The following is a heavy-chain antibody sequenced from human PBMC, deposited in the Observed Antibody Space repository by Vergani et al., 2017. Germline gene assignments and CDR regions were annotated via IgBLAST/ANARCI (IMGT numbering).Heavy chain of an antibody. CDR3: AREGVYRTYYDFWSGYYSDY. V-gene: IGHV3-30-3*01. CDR2: ISDDGNNK. Sequence: QLQLQESGPGLVKPSETLSLTCTVSGGSISSSSYYWGWIRQPPGKGLEWVAVISDDGNNKYYADSVKGRFTISRDNSKNTLYLQMNSLRAEDTAVYYCAREGVYRTYYDFWSGYYSDYWGQGTLVTVSS. CDR1: GGSISSSS. J-gene: IGHJ4*02. D-gene: IGHD3-3*01.